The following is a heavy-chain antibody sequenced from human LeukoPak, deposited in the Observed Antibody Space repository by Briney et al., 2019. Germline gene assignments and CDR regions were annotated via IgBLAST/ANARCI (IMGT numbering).Heavy chain of an antibody. CDR3: ARDRGYSGYDGNDDY. V-gene: IGHV4-39*02. Sequence: SETLSLTCTVSGGSISSSNYHWGWIRQPPGKGLEWIGHIFHSGRTSYNPSLMSRVTISVDTSKNQFSLKMNPVTAADTAVYYCARDRGYSGYDGNDDYWGQGTLVTVSS. J-gene: IGHJ4*02. CDR2: IFHSGRT. D-gene: IGHD5-12*01. CDR1: GGSISSSNYH.